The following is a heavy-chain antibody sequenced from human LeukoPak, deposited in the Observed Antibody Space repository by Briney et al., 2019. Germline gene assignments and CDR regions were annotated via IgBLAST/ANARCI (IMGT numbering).Heavy chain of an antibody. J-gene: IGHJ4*02. CDR2: INHSGST. CDR1: GASITRSTYY. CDR3: ARRRLRRGYFDY. Sequence: PSETLSLTCTVSGASITRSTYYWGWIRQPPGKGLEWIGEINHSGSTNYNPSLKSRVTISVDTSKNQFSLKLSSVTAADTAVYYCARRRLRRGYFDYWGQGTLVTVSS. V-gene: IGHV4-39*07. D-gene: IGHD5-12*01.